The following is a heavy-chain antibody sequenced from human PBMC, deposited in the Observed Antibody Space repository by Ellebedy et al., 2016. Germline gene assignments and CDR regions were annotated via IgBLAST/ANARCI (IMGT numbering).Heavy chain of an antibody. V-gene: IGHV3-15*01. D-gene: IGHD1-7*01. CDR3: TGELNWFDP. Sequence: GGSLRLXXAASGFTFSRHWMDWVRQAPGKGLEWVGRIKSKTDGGTTQYAAPVNGRFTISRDDSKNMLYLQMNTLKTEDTAMYYCTGELNWFDPWGQGTLVTVSS. CDR2: IKSKTDGGTT. J-gene: IGHJ5*02. CDR1: GFTFSRHW.